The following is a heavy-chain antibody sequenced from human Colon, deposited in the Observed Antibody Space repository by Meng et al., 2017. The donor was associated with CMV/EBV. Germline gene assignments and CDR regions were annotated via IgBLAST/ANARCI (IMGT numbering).Heavy chain of an antibody. Sequence: ASVKVSCKASGYTFTGYYMHWVRQAPGQGLEWMGWINPNSGGTNYAQKFQGRVTMTRDTSISTAYMELSRLRSDDTAVYYCARTYYYDSSGYSDRGQGTLVTVSS. V-gene: IGHV1-2*02. D-gene: IGHD3-22*01. CDR2: INPNSGGT. J-gene: IGHJ4*02. CDR3: ARTYYYDSSGYSD. CDR1: GYTFTGYY.